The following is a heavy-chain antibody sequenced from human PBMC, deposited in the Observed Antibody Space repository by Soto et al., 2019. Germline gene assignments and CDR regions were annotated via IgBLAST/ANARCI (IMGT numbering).Heavy chain of an antibody. CDR3: AHSEVAGLGYYFDY. Sequence: QITLKESGPTLVKPTQTLTLTCTFSGFSLSSTRVAVGWIRQPPGKALEWLALIYWDDDKRYSPFLKSRLTITQDTSNNQVVLTMTHMDPVDTATYYCAHSEVAGLGYYFDYWGQGTLVTVSS. CDR1: GFSLSSTRVA. CDR2: IYWDDDK. J-gene: IGHJ4*02. V-gene: IGHV2-5*02. D-gene: IGHD6-19*01.